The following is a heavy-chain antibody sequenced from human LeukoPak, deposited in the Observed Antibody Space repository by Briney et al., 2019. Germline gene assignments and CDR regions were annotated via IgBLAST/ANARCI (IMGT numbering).Heavy chain of an antibody. J-gene: IGHJ6*02. V-gene: IGHV1-18*01. CDR2: ISAYNGNT. Sequence: ASVKVSCKASGYTFTSYGISWVRQAPGQGLEWMGWISAYNGNTNYAQKLQGRVTMTTDTSTSTAYMELSSLRSEDTAVYYCARGLYYYSSGSYGPYYYYYGMDVWGQGTTVTVSS. D-gene: IGHD3-10*01. CDR1: GYTFTSYG. CDR3: ARGLYYYSSGSYGPYYYYYGMDV.